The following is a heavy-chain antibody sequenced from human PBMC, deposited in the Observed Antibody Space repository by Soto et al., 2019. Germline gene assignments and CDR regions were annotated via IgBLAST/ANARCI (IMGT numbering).Heavy chain of an antibody. V-gene: IGHV4-39*01. CDR2: IYYSGTT. CDR3: GRHFSVDYLDY. J-gene: IGHJ4*02. Sequence: SETLSLTCTVSGDSITRNSYFWAWIRQPPGKGLEWIGSIYYSGTTYYNPSLKSRVTISVDRSKNQFSLKLSSVTAADTAVYYCGRHFSVDYLDYWGQGALVTVS. CDR1: GDSITRNSYF.